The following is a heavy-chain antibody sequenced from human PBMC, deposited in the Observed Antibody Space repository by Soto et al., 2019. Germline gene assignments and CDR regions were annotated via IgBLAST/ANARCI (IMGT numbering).Heavy chain of an antibody. V-gene: IGHV3-33*01. Sequence: ESGGGVVQPGRSLRLSCAASGFIFSNYAMHWVRQAPGQGLEWVALIWSDGSYENYAESVKGRFTISRDNSKNTLYVQMNSRRLEDTAVYFCARGTGSGSFLIDYWGQGTLVTVSS. J-gene: IGHJ4*02. CDR3: ARGTGSGSFLIDY. D-gene: IGHD3-10*01. CDR1: GFIFSNYA. CDR2: IWSDGSYE.